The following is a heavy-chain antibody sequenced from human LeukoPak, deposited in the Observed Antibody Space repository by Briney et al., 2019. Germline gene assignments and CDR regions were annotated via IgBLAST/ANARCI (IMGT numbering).Heavy chain of an antibody. Sequence: PSETLSLTCTVSGGSISSYYWSWIRQPPGKGLEWIGYIYYNGNTNYIPSLKSRVTTSVDTSKNQFSLRLSSVTAADTAVYYCARNGNWNYVDYWGQGTLVTVSP. D-gene: IGHD1-1*01. V-gene: IGHV4-59*08. J-gene: IGHJ4*02. CDR1: GGSISSYY. CDR2: IYYNGNT. CDR3: ARNGNWNYVDY.